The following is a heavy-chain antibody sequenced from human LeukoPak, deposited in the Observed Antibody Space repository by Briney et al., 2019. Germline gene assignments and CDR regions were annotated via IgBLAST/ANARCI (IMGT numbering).Heavy chain of an antibody. CDR2: TSTSGGSA. CDR3: ARYSGSYYYPPAWDL. V-gene: IGHV3-23*01. Sequence: GGSLRLSCAASGFTFSNNAMSWVRQAPGKGLEWVSATSTSGGSACYADSVKGRFTISRDNSKNTLYLQMDSLRADDTAVYYCARYSGSYYYPPAWDLWGQETLVTVSS. CDR1: GFTFSNNA. D-gene: IGHD1-26*01. J-gene: IGHJ4*02.